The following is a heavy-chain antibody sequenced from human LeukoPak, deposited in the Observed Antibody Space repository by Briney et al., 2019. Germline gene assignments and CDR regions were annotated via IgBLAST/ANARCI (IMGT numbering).Heavy chain of an antibody. CDR3: ARVLYDSSGYYLKPLSPGLLSTQVMDY. CDR1: GYTFTGYY. V-gene: IGHV1-2*02. J-gene: IGHJ4*02. D-gene: IGHD3-22*01. Sequence: ASVKVSCKASGYTFTGYYMHWVRQAPGQGLEWMGWINPNSGGTNYAQKFQGRVTMTRDTSISTAYMELSRLRSDDTAVYYCARVLYDSSGYYLKPLSPGLLSTQVMDYWGQGTLVTVSS. CDR2: INPNSGGT.